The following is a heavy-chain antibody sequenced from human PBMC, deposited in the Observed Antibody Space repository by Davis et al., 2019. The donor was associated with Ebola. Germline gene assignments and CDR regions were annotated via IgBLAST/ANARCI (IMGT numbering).Heavy chain of an antibody. CDR2: INHSEST. J-gene: IGHJ6*02. CDR1: GGSFSGYY. CDR3: ARARRQQLVFGHYYYGMDV. D-gene: IGHD6-13*01. Sequence: SETLSLTCAVYGGSFSGYYWSWIRQPPGKGLEWIGEINHSESTNYNPSLKSRVTISVDTSKNQFSLKLSSVTAADTAVYYCARARRQQLVFGHYYYGMDVWGQGTTVTVSS. V-gene: IGHV4-34*01.